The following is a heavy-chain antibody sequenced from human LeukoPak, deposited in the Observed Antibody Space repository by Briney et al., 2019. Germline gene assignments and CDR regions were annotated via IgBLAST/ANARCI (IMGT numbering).Heavy chain of an antibody. V-gene: IGHV1-69*13. CDR2: IIPIFGTA. J-gene: IGHJ4*02. CDR3: ARDLGQQLGFDY. Sequence: GASVKVSCKASGYTFTRYYMHWVRQAPGQGLEWMGGIIPIFGTANYAQKFQGRVTITADESTSTAYMELSSLRSEDTAVYYCARDLGQQLGFDYWGQGTLVTVSS. D-gene: IGHD6-13*01. CDR1: GYTFTRYY.